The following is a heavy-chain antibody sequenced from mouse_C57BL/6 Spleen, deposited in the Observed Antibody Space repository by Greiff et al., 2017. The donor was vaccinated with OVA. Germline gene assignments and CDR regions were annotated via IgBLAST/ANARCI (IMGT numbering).Heavy chain of an antibody. D-gene: IGHD1-1*01. V-gene: IGHV1-81*01. CDR3: ARASTGSSLYYAMDY. CDR2: IYPRSGNT. J-gene: IGHJ4*01. Sequence: QVQLQQSGAELARPGASVKLSCKASGYTFTSYGISWVKQRTGQGLEWIGEIYPRSGNTYYNEKFKGKATLTADKSSSTAYMELRSLTSEDSAVYFCARASTGSSLYYAMDYWGQGTSVTVSS. CDR1: GYTFTSYG.